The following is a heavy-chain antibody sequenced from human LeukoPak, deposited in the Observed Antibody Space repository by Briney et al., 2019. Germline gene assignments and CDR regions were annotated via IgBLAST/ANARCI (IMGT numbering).Heavy chain of an antibody. D-gene: IGHD3-22*01. CDR2: IWYDGSNK. J-gene: IGHJ4*02. CDR1: GFTFSSCG. CDR3: ARAWRLDLDY. Sequence: GGSLRLSCAASGFTFSSCGMHWVRQAPGKGLEWVAAIWYDGSNKDYADSVKDRFTISRDNSKSTLYLRMNSLRSEDTAVYYCARAWRLDLDYWGQGTLVTASS. V-gene: IGHV3-33*01.